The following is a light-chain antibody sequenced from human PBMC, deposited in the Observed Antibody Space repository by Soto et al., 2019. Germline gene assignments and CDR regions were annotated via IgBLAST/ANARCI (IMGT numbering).Light chain of an antibody. CDR2: GAS. Sequence: EVVLTQSPGTLSLSPGERATLSCRASQTINNNHFAWYQQRPGLAPRLLIFGASSRATGIPGRFIGSGSGTDFTLTISRLEPEDFAVYYCQQYGSSSWTFGQGTKVEIK. V-gene: IGKV3-20*01. J-gene: IGKJ1*01. CDR3: QQYGSSSWT. CDR1: QTINNNH.